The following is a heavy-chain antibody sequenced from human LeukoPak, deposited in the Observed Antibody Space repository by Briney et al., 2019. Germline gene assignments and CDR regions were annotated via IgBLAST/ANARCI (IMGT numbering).Heavy chain of an antibody. CDR3: AREGPIAAAGESFSWYYYYMDV. CDR2: IKQDGSEK. D-gene: IGHD6-13*01. V-gene: IGHV3-7*01. J-gene: IGHJ6*03. Sequence: GGSLRLSCAASGFTFSSYWMSWVRQAPGKGLEWVANIKQDGSEKYYVDSVKGRFTISRDNAKNSLYLQMNSLRAEDTAVYYCAREGPIAAAGESFSWYYYYMDVWGQGTTVTVSS. CDR1: GFTFSSYW.